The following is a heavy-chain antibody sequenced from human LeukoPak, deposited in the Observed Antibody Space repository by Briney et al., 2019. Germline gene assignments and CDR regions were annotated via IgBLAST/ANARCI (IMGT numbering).Heavy chain of an antibody. CDR2: ISYDGSNK. CDR1: GFTFSSYA. V-gene: IGHV3-30-3*01. D-gene: IGHD3-10*02. Sequence: GGSLRLSCAASGFTFSSYAMHWVRQAPGKGLEWVAVISYDGSNKYYADSVKGRFTISRDNSKNTLYLQMNSLRAEDTAVYYCARAMFTRVYGMDVWGQGTTVTVSS. CDR3: ARAMFTRVYGMDV. J-gene: IGHJ6*02.